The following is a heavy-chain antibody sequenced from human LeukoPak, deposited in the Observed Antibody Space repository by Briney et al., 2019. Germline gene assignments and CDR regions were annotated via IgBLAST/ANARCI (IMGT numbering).Heavy chain of an antibody. D-gene: IGHD3-3*01. J-gene: IGHJ4*02. Sequence: SETLSLTCTVSGGSLSSGDYYWRWIRQPPGTGLEWIGYIYYSGSTYYNPSLKSRVTISVDTSKNQFSLKLSSVTAADTAVYYCARASFYDFWSGYEHYFDYWGQGTLVTVSS. V-gene: IGHV4-30-4*02. CDR3: ARASFYDFWSGYEHYFDY. CDR2: IYYSGST. CDR1: GGSLSSGDYY.